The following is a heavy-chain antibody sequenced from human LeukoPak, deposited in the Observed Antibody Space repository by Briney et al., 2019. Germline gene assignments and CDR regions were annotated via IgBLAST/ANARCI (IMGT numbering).Heavy chain of an antibody. J-gene: IGHJ4*02. V-gene: IGHV4-59*08. Sequence: SETLSLTCSVSGGSVSNYYWSWIRQPPGKGLECIGYVYYTGSTNYNPSLKSRVTMFEDKSKNQFSLRLYSVTVADTAVYYCARHFAYSSSSYFDYWGQGSLVTVSS. CDR1: GGSVSNYY. D-gene: IGHD6-6*01. CDR3: ARHFAYSSSSYFDY. CDR2: VYYTGST.